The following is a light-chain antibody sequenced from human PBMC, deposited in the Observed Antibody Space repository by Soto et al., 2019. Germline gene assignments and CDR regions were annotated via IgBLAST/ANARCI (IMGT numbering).Light chain of an antibody. J-gene: IGLJ7*01. CDR1: SGHSSYA. CDR3: QTWGSGIAV. Sequence: QLVLTQSPSASASLGASVKLTCTLSSGHSSYAIAWHQQQPEKGPRYLMKLNSDGSHSKGDGIPDRFSGSSSGAERYLTIYSLQTEDEADYYYQTWGSGIAVFGGGTQLTVL. V-gene: IGLV4-69*01. CDR2: LNSDGSH.